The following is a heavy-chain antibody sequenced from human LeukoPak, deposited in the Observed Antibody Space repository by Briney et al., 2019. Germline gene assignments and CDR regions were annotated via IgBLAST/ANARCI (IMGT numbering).Heavy chain of an antibody. CDR1: GFTFSSYG. CDR3: AKASRYCSSTSCPMDY. CDR2: IKQDGSEK. Sequence: GGTLRLSCAASGFTFSSYGMSWVRQAPGKGLEWVANIKQDGSEKYYVDSVKGRFTISRDNAKNSLYLQMNSLRAEDTAVYYCAKASRYCSSTSCPMDYWGQGTLVTVSS. D-gene: IGHD2-2*01. V-gene: IGHV3-7*03. J-gene: IGHJ4*02.